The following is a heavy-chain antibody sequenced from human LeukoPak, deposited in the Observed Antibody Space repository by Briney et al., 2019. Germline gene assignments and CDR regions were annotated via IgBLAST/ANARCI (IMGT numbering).Heavy chain of an antibody. V-gene: IGHV4-59*01. D-gene: IGHD1-1*01. CDR1: GDSIRRFH. J-gene: IGHJ5*02. CDR3: ARYDDRNWSGYFDP. Sequence: PSETLSLTCAVSGDSIRRFHWSWIRQPPGKGLEWIGYISNSGGSDYNPSLKSGVTISVDTSKNQFSLKVSSVTAADTAVYYCARYDDRNWSGYFDPWGQGTLVTVSS. CDR2: ISNSGGS.